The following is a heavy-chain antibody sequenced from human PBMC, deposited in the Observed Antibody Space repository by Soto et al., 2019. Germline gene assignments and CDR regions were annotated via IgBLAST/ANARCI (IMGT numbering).Heavy chain of an antibody. CDR1: GGSISSSSYY. V-gene: IGHV4-39*01. D-gene: IGHD1-20*01. J-gene: IGHJ4*02. CDR2: IYYSGST. CDR3: ARITGTTAEVDY. Sequence: SETLSLTCTVSGGSISSSSYYWGWIRQPPGKGLEWIGSIYYSGSTYYNPSLRSRVTISVDTSKNQFSLKLSSVTAADTAVYYCARITGTTAEVDYWGQGTLVTVSS.